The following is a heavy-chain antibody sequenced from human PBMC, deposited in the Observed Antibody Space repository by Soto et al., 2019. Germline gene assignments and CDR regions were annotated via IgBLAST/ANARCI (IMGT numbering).Heavy chain of an antibody. CDR1: GGSISSNIYY. D-gene: IGHD6-6*01. J-gene: IGHJ6*02. Sequence: QLQLQESGPGLVKASETLSLTCSVSGGSISSNIYYWGWIRQPPGKGLEWIGSIYYSGRTYYNASPMSRVTMSVDTSKNQFSLKLSSLTAADTAVYYCARHPTASTHGMDVWGQGTPVTVSS. CDR2: IYYSGRT. CDR3: ARHPTASTHGMDV. V-gene: IGHV4-39*01.